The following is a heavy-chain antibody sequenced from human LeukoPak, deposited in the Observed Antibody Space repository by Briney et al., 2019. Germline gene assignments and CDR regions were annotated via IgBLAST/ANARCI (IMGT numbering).Heavy chain of an antibody. J-gene: IGHJ4*02. D-gene: IGHD5-24*01. CDR1: GFTFSTYA. CDR2: IRGSGGGT. Sequence: GGSLRLSCAASGFTFSTYAMSWVRQAPGKGLEWVSAIRGSGGGTNYADSVKGRFTISRDISKDTLYLQMNSLRAEDTAVYYCARRWDAYNWIFDYWGQGTLVTVSS. CDR3: ARRWDAYNWIFDY. V-gene: IGHV3-23*01.